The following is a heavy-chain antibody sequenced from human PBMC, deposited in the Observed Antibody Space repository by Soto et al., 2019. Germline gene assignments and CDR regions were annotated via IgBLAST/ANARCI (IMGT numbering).Heavy chain of an antibody. J-gene: IGHJ6*02. D-gene: IGHD5-12*01. Sequence: EVQLVESGGGLVQPGGSLRLSCAASGFTFSSYSMNWVRQAPGKGLEWVSYISSSSSTIYYADSVKGRFTISRDNAKNSLYLQMNSLRAEDTAVYYCARDLKRWLQPPLYYYYGMDVWGQGTTVTVSS. V-gene: IGHV3-48*01. CDR1: GFTFSSYS. CDR3: ARDLKRWLQPPLYYYYGMDV. CDR2: ISSSSSTI.